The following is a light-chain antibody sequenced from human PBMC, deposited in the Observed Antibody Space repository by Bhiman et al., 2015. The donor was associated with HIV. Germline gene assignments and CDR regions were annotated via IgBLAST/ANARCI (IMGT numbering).Light chain of an antibody. CDR1: SGSIASNY. Sequence: NFMLTQPHSVSESPGKTVTISCTRSSGSIASNYVQWYQQRPGSSPTTVIYDDNQRPSGVPDRFSGSIDSSSNSASLTISGLKTEDEADYYCQSYDSRNHEMFGGGTKL. V-gene: IGLV6-57*01. CDR3: QSYDSRNHEM. J-gene: IGLJ3*02. CDR2: DDN.